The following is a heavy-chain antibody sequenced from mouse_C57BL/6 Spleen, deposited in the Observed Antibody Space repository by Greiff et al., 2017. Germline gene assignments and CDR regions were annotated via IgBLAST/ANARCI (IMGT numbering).Heavy chain of an antibody. CDR1: GYTFTSYW. V-gene: IGHV1-59*01. D-gene: IGHD2-1*01. CDR3: ATPLYYGNAWDY. J-gene: IGHJ4*01. CDR2: IDPSDSYT. Sequence: QVQLQQPGAELVRPGTSVKLSCKASGYTFTSYWMHWVKQRPGQGLEWIGVIDPSDSYTNYNQKFKGKATLTVDTSSSPAYMQLSSLTSEDSAVYYCATPLYYGNAWDYWGQGTSVTVSS.